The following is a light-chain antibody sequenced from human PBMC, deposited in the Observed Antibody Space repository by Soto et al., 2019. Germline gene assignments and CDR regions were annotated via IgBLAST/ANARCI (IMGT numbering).Light chain of an antibody. CDR1: SSDVGGYNY. V-gene: IGLV2-8*01. CDR2: EVS. J-gene: IGLJ3*02. CDR3: SPFAGTNMRGV. Sequence: QSALTQPPSASGSPGQSVTISCTGTSSDVGGYNYVSWYQQHPGKAPKLMIYEVSKRPSGVPDRFSGSKSGNTASLTVSGLQAEDEADYYCSPFAGTNMRGVFGGGTKLTVL.